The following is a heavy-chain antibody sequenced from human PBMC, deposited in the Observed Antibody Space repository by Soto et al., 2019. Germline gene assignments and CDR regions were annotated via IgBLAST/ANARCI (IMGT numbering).Heavy chain of an antibody. CDR3: SRLSILARVTTPFDY. CDR2: IYPGDSDT. J-gene: IGHJ4*02. Sequence: EVQLVQSGEEVKKPGESLKISCTGSGYSFTGYWVGWVRQMSGKGLGWMGIIYPGDSDTRYSASFQCQVTISADTSVSTAYLRWSSLKASDTAIYYCSRLSILARVTTPFDYWGQGTLVTVSS. CDR1: GYSFTGYW. V-gene: IGHV5-51*03. D-gene: IGHD4-17*01.